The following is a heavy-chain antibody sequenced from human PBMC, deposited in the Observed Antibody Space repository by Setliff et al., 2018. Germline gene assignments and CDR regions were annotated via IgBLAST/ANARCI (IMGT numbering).Heavy chain of an antibody. Sequence: HPGGSLRLSCAASGFSFSSYAMHWVRQAPGKGLEWVAVISSDGGNKYYADSVEGRFTFSRDNSKNTLYLQMNSLRDEDTAIYFCARYCSSGSCYYDAFDVWGQGTMVTVSS. J-gene: IGHJ3*01. V-gene: IGHV3-30-3*01. CDR2: ISSDGGNK. CDR1: GFSFSSYA. D-gene: IGHD2-15*01. CDR3: ARYCSSGSCYYDAFDV.